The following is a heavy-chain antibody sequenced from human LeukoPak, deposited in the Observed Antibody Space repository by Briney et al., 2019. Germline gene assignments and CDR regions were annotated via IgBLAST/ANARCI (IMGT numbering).Heavy chain of an antibody. CDR1: GFTFSSYS. Sequence: PGGSLRLSCAASGFTFSSYSMNWVRQAPGKGLEWVSSMSSSSSYIYYADSVKGRFTISRDNAKNSLYLQMNSLRAEDTAVYYCARDVKEGYGGNWGDYYYYYYMDVWGKGTTVTVSS. CDR2: MSSSSSYI. J-gene: IGHJ6*03. D-gene: IGHD4-23*01. V-gene: IGHV3-21*01. CDR3: ARDVKEGYGGNWGDYYYYYYMDV.